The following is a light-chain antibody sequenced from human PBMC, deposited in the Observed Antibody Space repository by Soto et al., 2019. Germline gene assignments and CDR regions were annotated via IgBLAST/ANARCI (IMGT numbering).Light chain of an antibody. CDR1: KLGDRY. J-gene: IGLJ2*01. CDR2: QNS. CDR3: QAWDTSIVI. V-gene: IGLV3-1*01. Sequence: SYELTQPPSVSVSPGQTGSITCSGDKLGDRYTCWYQQKPGQSPVLIIYQNSRRPSGIPERFSGTNSGNTATLTISGTQELDEADYYCQAWDTSIVIFGAGTKLTVL.